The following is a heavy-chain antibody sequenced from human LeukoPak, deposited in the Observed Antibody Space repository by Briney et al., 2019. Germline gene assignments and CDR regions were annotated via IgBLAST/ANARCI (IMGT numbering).Heavy chain of an antibody. CDR3: CDGMDV. Sequence: PGGSLRLSCVASGSIFRNYYMSWVRQAPGKGLEWISAINGSGTTTYYADSVKGRFTISRDNSKNTLYLHMDRLRAEDTATYFCCDGMDVWGQGTTVAVSS. J-gene: IGHJ6*02. CDR1: GSIFRNYY. V-gene: IGHV3-23*01. CDR2: INGSGTTT.